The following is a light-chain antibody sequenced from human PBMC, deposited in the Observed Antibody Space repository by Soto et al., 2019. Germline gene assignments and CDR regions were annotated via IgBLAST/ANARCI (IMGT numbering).Light chain of an antibody. V-gene: IGKV2-28*01. CDR2: LGS. J-gene: IGKJ1*01. CDR1: QSLLHRNGYNY. CDR3: MQALQIPQT. Sequence: DIVMTQSPLSLSVTPGEPASISCRSSQSLLHRNGYNYLDWYLQKPGQSPQLLIFLGSNRASGVSDRFSGSGSGTVFTLKISRVEAEDVGVYYCMQALQIPQTFGQGTKVE.